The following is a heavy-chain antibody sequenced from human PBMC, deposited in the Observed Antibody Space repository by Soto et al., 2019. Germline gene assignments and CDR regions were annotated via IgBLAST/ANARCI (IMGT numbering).Heavy chain of an antibody. CDR2: ITDDGSEK. D-gene: IGHD2-15*01. CDR1: GFTFSDYW. CDR3: TRGGGTWLDF. V-gene: IGHV3-7*01. Sequence: EVQLVESGGGLVQPGGSLRISCAASGFTFSDYWMSWVRQTPEKGLEWVGNITDDGSEKWYADSVKGRFTMSRDNAENLLYLQLNILRAEDTAVYYCTRGGGTWLDFWGRGTLVTVS. J-gene: IGHJ5*01.